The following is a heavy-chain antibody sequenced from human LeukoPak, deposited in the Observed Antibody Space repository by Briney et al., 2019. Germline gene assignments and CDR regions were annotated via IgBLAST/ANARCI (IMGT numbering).Heavy chain of an antibody. V-gene: IGHV3-74*01. D-gene: IGHD3-22*01. CDR3: TREKDYYDSSGYYRDAFDI. Sequence: PGGSLRLSCAASGFTFSSYWMHWVRQAPGKGLVWVSRINRDGSSTSYADSVKGRFTISRDNAKNTLYLQMNSLRAEDTAVYYCTREKDYYDSSGYYRDAFDIWGQGTKVTASS. J-gene: IGHJ3*02. CDR1: GFTFSSYW. CDR2: INRDGSST.